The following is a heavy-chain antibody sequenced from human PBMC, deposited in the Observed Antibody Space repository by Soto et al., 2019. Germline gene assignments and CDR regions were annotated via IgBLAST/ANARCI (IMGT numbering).Heavy chain of an antibody. V-gene: IGHV1-46*01. D-gene: IGHD2-8*01. CDR1: GYSFTDHY. CDR3: ARDQHGHFDFDF. Sequence: QVQLVQSGPELKRPGASVKLSCKAFGYSFTDHYIHWVRQAPGQGLEWMGIINPAGGSTNYARKIQDRHTITRDSSTTTGYMELSSLRSDDSAVIYCARDQHGHFDFDFWGQGTLVTVSS. CDR2: INPAGGST. J-gene: IGHJ4*02.